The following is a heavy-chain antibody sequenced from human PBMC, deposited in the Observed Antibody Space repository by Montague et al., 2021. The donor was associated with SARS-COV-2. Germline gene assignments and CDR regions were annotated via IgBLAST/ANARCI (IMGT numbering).Heavy chain of an antibody. J-gene: IGHJ4*02. Sequence: SLRLSCAASGFTFSSYWMHWVRQAPGKGLVWVSRINSDESSTSYADSVKGRFTISRDNAKNTLYLQMNSLRAEDTAVYYCASGSFLGVAPGDYWGQGTLVTVPS. D-gene: IGHD3-10*01. V-gene: IGHV3-74*01. CDR1: GFTFSSYW. CDR2: INSDESST. CDR3: ASGSFLGVAPGDY.